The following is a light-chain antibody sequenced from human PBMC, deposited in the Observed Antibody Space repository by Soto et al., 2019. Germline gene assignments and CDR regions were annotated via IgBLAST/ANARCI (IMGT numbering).Light chain of an antibody. CDR3: CSEAGSYTLL. V-gene: IGLV2-11*01. Sequence: QSALTQPRSVSGSPGQSVTISCTGTSNDVGYYNYVSWYQQHPGKGPKLLIYDVYKRPSGVPARFSGSKSGNTASLTISGLQAEDEADXHCCSEAGSYTLLFGGGTKLTVL. CDR1: SNDVGYYNY. J-gene: IGLJ2*01. CDR2: DVY.